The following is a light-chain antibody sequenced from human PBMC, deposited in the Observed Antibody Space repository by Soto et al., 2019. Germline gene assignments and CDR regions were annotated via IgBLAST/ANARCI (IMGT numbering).Light chain of an antibody. V-gene: IGKV3-15*01. CDR2: GAS. Sequence: EIVMTQSPATLSVSPGERATLSCKASQSVSSNLAWYQQKTGQAPRLLIYGASTRATGIPARFSGSGSGTDFTLTINSLQSEDFAVYYCQQSDNWPPVTFGQGTKVEIK. J-gene: IGKJ1*01. CDR1: QSVSSN. CDR3: QQSDNWPPVT.